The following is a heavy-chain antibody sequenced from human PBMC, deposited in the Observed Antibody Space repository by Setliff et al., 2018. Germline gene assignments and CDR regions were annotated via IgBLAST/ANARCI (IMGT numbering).Heavy chain of an antibody. CDR1: GGSISSSSYY. CDR2: IYYSGST. V-gene: IGHV4-39*01. D-gene: IGHD2-8*02. J-gene: IGHJ4*02. Sequence: SETLSLTCTVSGGSISSSSYYWGWIRQPPGKGLEWIGSIYYSGSTYYNPSLKSRVTISVDTSKNQFSLKLSSVTAADTALYYCTVYNTGSSKDHYWGQGTPVTVSP. CDR3: TVYNTGSSKDHY.